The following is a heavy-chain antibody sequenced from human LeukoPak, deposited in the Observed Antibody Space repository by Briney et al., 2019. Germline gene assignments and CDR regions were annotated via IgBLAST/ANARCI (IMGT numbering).Heavy chain of an antibody. V-gene: IGHV3-33*01. J-gene: IGHJ4*02. CDR3: ARARIAAPLLDY. CDR1: GFTFKSCG. CDR2: MWYDGSNK. D-gene: IGHD6-13*01. Sequence: PGGSLRLSCAASGFTFKSCGMHWVRQAPGKGLEWVAVMWYDGSNKYYADSVKGRFTISRDNSKNTLYLQMNSLRAEDTAVYYCARARIAAPLLDYWGQGTLVTVSS.